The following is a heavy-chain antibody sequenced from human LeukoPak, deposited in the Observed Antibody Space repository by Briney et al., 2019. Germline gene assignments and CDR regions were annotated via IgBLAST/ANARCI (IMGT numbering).Heavy chain of an antibody. CDR2: ISGSGGST. CDR1: GFTFSTYA. V-gene: IGHV3-23*01. CDR3: AKGGGLSGSGRLAMDV. J-gene: IGHJ6*02. D-gene: IGHD3-10*01. Sequence: KPGGSLRLSCAASGFTFSTYAMSWVRLAPGKGLEWVSGISGSGGSTYYADSVKGRFTSSRDNSNNTLYVQMNSLRVEDTAVYYCAKGGGLSGSGRLAMDVWGQGTTVTVSS.